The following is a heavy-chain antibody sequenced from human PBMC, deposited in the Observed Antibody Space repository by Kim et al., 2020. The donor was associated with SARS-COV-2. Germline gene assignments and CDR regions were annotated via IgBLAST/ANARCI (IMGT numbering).Heavy chain of an antibody. D-gene: IGHD6-19*01. CDR3: GRPIRIAVAGASLDN. V-gene: IGHV3-23*01. Sequence: GGSLRLSCAASGFTFSSYAMTWVRQAPGKGLEWVSGISATGGTTTYAGSVKGRFTISRDNSKNTLYLQMNSLRAEDTAIYYCGRPIRIAVAGASLDNWGQGTLVTVSS. CDR1: GFTFSSYA. CDR2: ISATGGTT. J-gene: IGHJ4*02.